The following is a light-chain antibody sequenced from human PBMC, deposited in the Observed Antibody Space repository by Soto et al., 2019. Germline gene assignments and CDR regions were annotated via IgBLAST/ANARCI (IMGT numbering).Light chain of an antibody. V-gene: IGKV3-11*01. CDR1: QSVSNF. CDR2: DAS. J-gene: IGKJ1*01. CDR3: QQRSNWPQIT. Sequence: EIVLTQSPATLSLSPGERATLSCRASQSVSNFLAWYQQIPGQAPSLLIYDASNRATGIPARFSGSGSGTDFTLTISSLEPEDFAVYYCQQRSNWPQITFGQGTKVDIK.